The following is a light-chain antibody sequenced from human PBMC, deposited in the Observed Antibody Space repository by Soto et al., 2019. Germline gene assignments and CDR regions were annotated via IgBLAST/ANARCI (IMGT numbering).Light chain of an antibody. CDR3: QQRANWPLT. CDR2: DAS. V-gene: IGKV3-11*01. CDR1: QSISSY. Sequence: EIVLTQSPATLSLSPGERATLSCRASQSISSYLIWYQQKPGQAPRLLIYDASSRATAIPARFSGSGSGTDFTLTISNLEPEDFAVSYCQQRANWPLTFGGGTNVEI. J-gene: IGKJ4*01.